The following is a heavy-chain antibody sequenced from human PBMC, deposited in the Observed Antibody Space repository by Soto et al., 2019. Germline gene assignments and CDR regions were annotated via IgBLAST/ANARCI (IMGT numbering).Heavy chain of an antibody. CDR1: GYPFTDYG. CDR2: ISTYNGNT. CDR3: VKDRDSNSWPSRDV. V-gene: IGHV1-18*04. J-gene: IGHJ6*02. Sequence: RASVKVSCKASGYPFTDYGISWVRQAPGQGLEWMGWISTYNGNTEYAHKSQGRVTMTTDTSTTTAYMELRSLRSDDTAVYYCVKDRDSNSWPSRDVWGPGTTVTVSS. D-gene: IGHD3-22*01.